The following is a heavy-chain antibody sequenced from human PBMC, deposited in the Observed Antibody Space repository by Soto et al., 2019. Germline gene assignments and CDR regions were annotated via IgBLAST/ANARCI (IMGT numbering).Heavy chain of an antibody. CDR1: GGSFTSNNW. D-gene: IGHD1-7*01. V-gene: IGHV4-4*02. CDR2: IYRTGST. Sequence: SETLSLTCAVSGGSFTSNNWWTWVRQPPGQGLEWIGEIYRTGSTNYNPSLKSRVTISLDKSENQCSLKVTSLTAADTAVYYCASRDPGTSVDYWGQGTLVTVSS. CDR3: ASRDPGTSVDY. J-gene: IGHJ4*02.